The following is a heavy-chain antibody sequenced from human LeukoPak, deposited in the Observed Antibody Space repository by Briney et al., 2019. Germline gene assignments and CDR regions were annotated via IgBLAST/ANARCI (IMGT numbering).Heavy chain of an antibody. Sequence: SETLSLTCTVSSGSINSGNYHWIWIRQPAGKGLEWIGRIYTTGSTNYNPSLKSRVTMSVDTSNNQFSLKLSSVTAADTAVYYCARASGRGSGIGHYMDVWGKGTTVTISS. CDR3: ARASGRGSGIGHYMDV. CDR2: IYTTGST. J-gene: IGHJ6*03. CDR1: SGSINSGNYH. V-gene: IGHV4-61*02. D-gene: IGHD3-10*01.